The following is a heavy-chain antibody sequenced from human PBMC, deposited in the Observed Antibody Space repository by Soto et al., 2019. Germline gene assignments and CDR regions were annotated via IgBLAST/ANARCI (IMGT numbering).Heavy chain of an antibody. D-gene: IGHD4-4*01. CDR3: ARTTVTHPWNWFDP. CDR2: MNPNSGNT. J-gene: IGHJ5*02. V-gene: IGHV1-8*02. Sequence: ASVKVSCKASGYTFTYYPIHWVRQATGQGLEWMGWMNPNSGNTGYAQKFQGRVTMTRNTSISTAYMELSSLRSEDTAVYYCARTTVTHPWNWFDPWGQGTLVTVSS. CDR1: GYTFTYYP.